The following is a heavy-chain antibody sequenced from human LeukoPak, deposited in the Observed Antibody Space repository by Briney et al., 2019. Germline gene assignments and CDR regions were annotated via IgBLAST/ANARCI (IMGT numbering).Heavy chain of an antibody. CDR1: GYTFTGYY. Sequence: PVASVKVSCKASGYTFTGYYMHWVRQAPGQGLEWMGWINPNSGGTNYAQKFQGRVTMTRDTSISTAYMELSRLRSDDTAVYYCARGDYGDFYGMDVWGQGTTVTVSS. J-gene: IGHJ6*02. CDR2: INPNSGGT. V-gene: IGHV1-2*02. D-gene: IGHD4-17*01. CDR3: ARGDYGDFYGMDV.